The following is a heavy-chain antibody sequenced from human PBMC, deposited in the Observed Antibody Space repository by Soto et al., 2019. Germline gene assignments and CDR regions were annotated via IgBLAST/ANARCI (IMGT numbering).Heavy chain of an antibody. CDR2: IYYSGST. D-gene: IGHD3-22*01. Sequence: QVQLQESGPGLVKPSQTLSLTCTVSGGSISSGGYYWSWIRQHPGKGLEWLGYIYYSGSTYYNPSLKSRVTISVDTSKNQFSLKLSSVTAADTAVYYCARDRDYDSSGNDAFDIWGQGTMVTVSS. CDR3: ARDRDYDSSGNDAFDI. V-gene: IGHV4-31*03. J-gene: IGHJ3*02. CDR1: GGSISSGGYY.